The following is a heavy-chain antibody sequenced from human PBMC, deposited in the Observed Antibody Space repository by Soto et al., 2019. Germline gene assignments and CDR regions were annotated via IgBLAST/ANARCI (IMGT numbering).Heavy chain of an antibody. Sequence: QVQLVQSGAEVKKPGASEKVSCKASGYTFTNSYIHWVRQAPGQGLEWMSLLNPNGGSTNYAQNFQGRGTVTRDTSTSTVYMELASLPSEDTAVYYCARNLAAGDYWGQGTLVTVSS. CDR3: ARNLAAGDY. D-gene: IGHD6-13*01. CDR2: LNPNGGST. V-gene: IGHV1-46*01. CDR1: GYTFTNSY. J-gene: IGHJ4*02.